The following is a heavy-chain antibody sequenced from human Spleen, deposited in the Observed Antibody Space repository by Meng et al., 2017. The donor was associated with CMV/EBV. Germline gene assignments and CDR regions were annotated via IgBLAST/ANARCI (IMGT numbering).Heavy chain of an antibody. CDR3: AREEYYYDSSGYYFGY. Sequence: VQRVQAGAEVKKPGSSVKVSCKASGGTFSSYAISWVRQAPGQGLEWMGGIIPIFGTANYAQKFQGRVTITADESTSTAYMELSSLRFEDTAVYYCAREEYYYDSSGYYFGYWGQGTLVTVSS. V-gene: IGHV1-69*12. CDR1: GGTFSSYA. J-gene: IGHJ4*02. D-gene: IGHD3-22*01. CDR2: IIPIFGTA.